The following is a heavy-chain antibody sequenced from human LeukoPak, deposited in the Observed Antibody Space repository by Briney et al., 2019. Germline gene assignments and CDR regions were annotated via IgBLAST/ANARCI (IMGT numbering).Heavy chain of an antibody. CDR3: ARLAYYDFWSEDY. CDR1: GYGFTSYW. Sequence: GESLKISCKGSGYGFTSYWIGWVRQMPGKGLECMGIIYPGDSDTRYSPSFQGQVTISADKSISTAYLQWSSLKASDTAMYYCARLAYYDFWSEDYWGQGTLVTVSS. D-gene: IGHD3-3*01. J-gene: IGHJ4*02. CDR2: IYPGDSDT. V-gene: IGHV5-51*01.